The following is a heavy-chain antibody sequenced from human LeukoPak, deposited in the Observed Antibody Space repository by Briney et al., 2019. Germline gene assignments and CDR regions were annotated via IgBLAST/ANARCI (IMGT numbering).Heavy chain of an antibody. CDR1: GYSISSGYH. J-gene: IGHJ6*04. Sequence: SETLSLTCAVSGYSISSGYHWGWIRQPPGKGPELIRSIYHRGNAYYNPSLKSRVTISLDTSKNQFSLKLSSVTAADTAVYYCARDLGYYRMDVWGKGTTVTVSS. CDR2: IYHRGNA. D-gene: IGHD7-27*01. CDR3: ARDLGYYRMDV. V-gene: IGHV4-38-2*02.